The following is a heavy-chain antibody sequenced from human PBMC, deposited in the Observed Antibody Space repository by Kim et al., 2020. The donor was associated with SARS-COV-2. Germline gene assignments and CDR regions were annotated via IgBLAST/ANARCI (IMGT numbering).Heavy chain of an antibody. CDR2: ICGSGSCT. V-gene: IGHV3-23*01. CDR1: GFTFHSYA. D-gene: IGHD2-2*01. CDR3: AKGGYCSGNSCFSYYYSMDV. Sequence: GGSLRLSCAASGFTFHSYALTWVRQAPGKGLEWVSGICGSGSCTYYADSVKGRFTISRDNSKNTLFLLMNNVRAEDTAVYYCAKGGYCSGNSCFSYYYSMDVWGQGTTVTVSS. J-gene: IGHJ6*02.